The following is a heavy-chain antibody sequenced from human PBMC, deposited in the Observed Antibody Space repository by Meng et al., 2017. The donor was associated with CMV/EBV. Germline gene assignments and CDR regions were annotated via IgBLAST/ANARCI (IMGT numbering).Heavy chain of an antibody. V-gene: IGHV1-69*10. Sequence: SVKVSCKASGGTFSSYAISWVRQAPGQGLEWMGGIIPILGIANYAQKFQGRVTITADKSTSTAYMELRSLRSDDTAVYYCARGEDQLLPWGAFDIWGQGTMVTVSS. D-gene: IGHD2-2*01. CDR3: ARGEDQLLPWGAFDI. CDR2: IIPILGIA. J-gene: IGHJ3*02. CDR1: GGTFSSYA.